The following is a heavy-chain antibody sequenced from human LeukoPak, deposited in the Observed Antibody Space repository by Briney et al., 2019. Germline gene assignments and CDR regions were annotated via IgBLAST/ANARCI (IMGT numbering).Heavy chain of an antibody. Sequence: ASVKVSCKASGGTFSTYAISWVRQAPGQGLEWMGWINPNSGGTNYAQKFQGRVTMTRDTSISTAYMELSRLRSDDTAVYYCARDVDTATVTWAFDIWGQGTMVTVSS. V-gene: IGHV1-2*02. J-gene: IGHJ3*02. CDR3: ARDVDTATVTWAFDI. CDR2: INPNSGGT. D-gene: IGHD5-18*01. CDR1: GGTFSTYA.